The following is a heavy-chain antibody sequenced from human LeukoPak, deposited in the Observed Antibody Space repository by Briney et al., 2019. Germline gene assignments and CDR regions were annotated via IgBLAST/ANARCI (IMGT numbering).Heavy chain of an antibody. V-gene: IGHV3-49*04. CDR1: GFTFGDYA. Sequence: GGSLRLSCTASGFTFGDYAMSWVRQAPGKGLEWVGFIRSKAYCGTTEYAAAVKGRFTISRDDSKSIAYLQMNSLKTEDTAVYYCTRDTYDILTGYYLYWGQGTLVTVSS. CDR3: TRDTYDILTGYYLY. CDR2: IRSKAYCGTT. D-gene: IGHD3-9*01. J-gene: IGHJ4*02.